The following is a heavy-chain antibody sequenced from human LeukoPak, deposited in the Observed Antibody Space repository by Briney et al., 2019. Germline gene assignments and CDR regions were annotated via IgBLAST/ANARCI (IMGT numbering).Heavy chain of an antibody. CDR1: GYSFVLYG. J-gene: IGHJ4*02. Sequence: ASVKVSCKASGYSFVLYGISWVRQAPGEGPEWMGWISGSTGDTNYAQKFQGRVTMTADTSSSTAYMELRSLRSDDTAVYYCARDENYGVFFNVDYWGQGTLVTVSS. CDR3: ARDENYGVFFNVDY. D-gene: IGHD4-17*01. CDR2: ISGSTGDT. V-gene: IGHV1-18*01.